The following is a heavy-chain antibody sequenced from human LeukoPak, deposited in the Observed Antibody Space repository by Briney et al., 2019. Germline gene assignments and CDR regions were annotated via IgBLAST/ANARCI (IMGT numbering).Heavy chain of an antibody. Sequence: GGSLRLSCAASGFTFSSYEMNWVRQAPGKGLEWVSYISSSGSTIYYADSVKGRFTISRDNAKNSLYLQMNSLRAEDTAVYYCARDLGGGVSSWYDLYWYFDLWGRGTLVTVSS. CDR3: ARDLGGGVSSWYDLYWYFDL. J-gene: IGHJ2*01. V-gene: IGHV3-48*03. CDR2: ISSSGSTI. D-gene: IGHD6-13*01. CDR1: GFTFSSYE.